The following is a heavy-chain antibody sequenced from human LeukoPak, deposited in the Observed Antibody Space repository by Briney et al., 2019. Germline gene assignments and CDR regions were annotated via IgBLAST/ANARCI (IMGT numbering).Heavy chain of an antibody. CDR1: GLTFSSSW. Sequence: GGSLRLSCAVSGLTFSSSWMDWVRQAPGKGLEWVASINPEGSEKYSADSVKGRFTISRDNAKNSLYLQMDSLRVEDTAFYYCARDLAYSRLDYWGQGMLVTISS. CDR3: ARDLAYSRLDY. CDR2: INPEGSEK. J-gene: IGHJ4*02. V-gene: IGHV3-7*01. D-gene: IGHD5-18*01.